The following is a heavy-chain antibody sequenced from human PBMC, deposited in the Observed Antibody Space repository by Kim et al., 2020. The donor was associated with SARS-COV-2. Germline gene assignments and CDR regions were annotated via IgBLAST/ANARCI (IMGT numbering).Heavy chain of an antibody. V-gene: IGHV3-23*01. CDR1: GFSFSNHD. Sequence: GGSLRLFCAASGFSFSNHDMTWVRQAPGKGLEWVSSIKSRDDSTYYVDSVKGRFTISRETSKNTLYLQMNSLRGEDTAIYYCAIDLGHWRFDPWGQGTLVTVSS. CDR3: AIDLGHWRFDP. D-gene: IGHD3-16*01. J-gene: IGHJ5*02. CDR2: IKSRDDST.